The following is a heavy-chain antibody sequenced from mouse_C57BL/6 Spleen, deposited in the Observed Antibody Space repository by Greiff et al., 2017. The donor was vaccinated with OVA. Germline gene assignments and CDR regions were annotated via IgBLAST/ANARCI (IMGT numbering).Heavy chain of an antibody. Sequence: EVKVEESGGGLVQPGGSMKLSCVASGFTFSNYWMNWVRQSPEKGLEWVAQIRLKSDNYATHYAESVKGRFTISRDDSKSSVYLQMNNLRAEDTGIYYCTVRGYFDYWGQGTTLTVSS. V-gene: IGHV6-3*01. CDR1: GFTFSNYW. CDR2: IRLKSDNYAT. J-gene: IGHJ2*01. CDR3: TVRGYFDY.